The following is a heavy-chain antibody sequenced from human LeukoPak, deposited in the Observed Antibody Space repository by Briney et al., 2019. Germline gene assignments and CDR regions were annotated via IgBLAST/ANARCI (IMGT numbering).Heavy chain of an antibody. CDR3: ARDGGSGYKSWDY. J-gene: IGHJ4*02. Sequence: GASVKVSCKASGYTFTSYAMHWVRQAPGQGLEWMGIIKPSGDSTTYAQKFQGRVSMTRDTSTSTVYMELSSLRSEDTAVYYCARDGGSGYKSWDYRGQGTLVTVSS. D-gene: IGHD3-22*01. CDR2: IKPSGDST. V-gene: IGHV1-46*01. CDR1: GYTFTSYA.